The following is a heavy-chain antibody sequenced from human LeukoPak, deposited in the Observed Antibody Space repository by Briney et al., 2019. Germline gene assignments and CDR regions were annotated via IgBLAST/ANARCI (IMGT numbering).Heavy chain of an antibody. CDR2: INGGGNTT. Sequence: SGGSLRLSCAASGFAFSSFAMGWVRQSPGKGLEWLSTINGGGNTTFYADSVKGRFTISRDNSKNTLHLHMDSLRPDDTAIYYCTKELHVAVAVADYYYFYRDAGGRGTAVTVPS. CDR1: GFAFSSFA. D-gene: IGHD6-19*01. CDR3: TKELHVAVAVADYYYFYRDA. V-gene: IGHV3-23*01. J-gene: IGHJ6*03.